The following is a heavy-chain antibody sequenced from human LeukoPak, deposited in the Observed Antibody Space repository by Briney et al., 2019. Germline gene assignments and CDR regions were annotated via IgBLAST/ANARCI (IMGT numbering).Heavy chain of an antibody. V-gene: IGHV3-23*01. CDR2: ISGSGGST. Sequence: PGGSLRLSCAASGFTVSSNYMSWVRQAPGKGLEWVSAISGSGGSTYYADSVKGRFTISRDNSKNTLYLQMNSLRAEDTAVYYCAKDSEYSSSYHPPYFDYWGQGTLVTVSS. CDR1: GFTVSSNY. CDR3: AKDSEYSSSYHPPYFDY. J-gene: IGHJ4*02. D-gene: IGHD6-13*01.